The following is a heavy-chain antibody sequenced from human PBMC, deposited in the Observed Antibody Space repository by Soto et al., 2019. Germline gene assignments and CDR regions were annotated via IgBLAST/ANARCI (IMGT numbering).Heavy chain of an antibody. Sequence: EVQLVESGGGLVQPGGSLRLSCAASGFTFSTYWMHWVRQAPGKGLVWVSRINSDGSSTTYADSVKGRFTISRDNAKNTLYLQMNSLRAADSAVYYCARVAGVNGDYVNWFDPWGQGTLVTVSS. D-gene: IGHD4-17*01. CDR1: GFTFSTYW. J-gene: IGHJ5*02. CDR3: ARVAGVNGDYVNWFDP. V-gene: IGHV3-74*01. CDR2: INSDGSST.